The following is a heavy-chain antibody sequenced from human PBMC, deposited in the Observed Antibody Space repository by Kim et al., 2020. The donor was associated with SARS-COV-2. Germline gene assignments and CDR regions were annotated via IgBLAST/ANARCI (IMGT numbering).Heavy chain of an antibody. CDR1: GFTFSSYG. CDR3: ANLWIVAGDFDY. J-gene: IGHJ4*02. V-gene: IGHV3-30*18. Sequence: GGSLRLSCAASGFTFSSYGMHWVRQAPGKGLEWVAVISHDGSNKYYADSVKGRFTISRDNSKNTLYLQMNSLRAEDTAVYYCANLWIVAGDFDYWGQGTLVTVSS. CDR2: ISHDGSNK. D-gene: IGHD3-22*01.